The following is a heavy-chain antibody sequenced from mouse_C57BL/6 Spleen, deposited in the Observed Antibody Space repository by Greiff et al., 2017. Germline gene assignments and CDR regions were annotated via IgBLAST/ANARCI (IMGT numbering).Heavy chain of an antibody. D-gene: IGHD2-4*01. CDR2: ISSGSSTI. CDR1: GFTFSDYG. Sequence: VQLKESGGGLVKPGGSLKLSCAASGFTFSDYGMHWVRQAPEKGLEWVAYISSGSSTIYYADTVKGRFTISRDNAKNTLFLQMTSLRSEDTAMYYCAKTMITNAMDYWGQGTSVTVSS. J-gene: IGHJ4*01. CDR3: AKTMITNAMDY. V-gene: IGHV5-17*01.